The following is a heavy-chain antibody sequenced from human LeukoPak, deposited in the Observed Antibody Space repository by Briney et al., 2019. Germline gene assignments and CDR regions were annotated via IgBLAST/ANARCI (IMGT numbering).Heavy chain of an antibody. CDR3: ARRGYYDSSGYLPAVPDAFDI. Sequence: GESLKISCKGSGYSFTSYWIGWVRQMPGKGLEWMGIIYPGDSDTRYSPSFQGQVTISADKSISTAYLQWSSLKASDTAMYYCARRGYYDSSGYLPAVPDAFDIWGQGTMVTVSS. CDR1: GYSFTSYW. CDR2: IYPGDSDT. V-gene: IGHV5-51*01. J-gene: IGHJ3*02. D-gene: IGHD3-22*01.